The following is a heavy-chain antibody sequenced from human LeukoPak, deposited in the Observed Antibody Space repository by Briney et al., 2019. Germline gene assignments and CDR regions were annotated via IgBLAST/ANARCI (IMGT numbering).Heavy chain of an antibody. D-gene: IGHD2-8*02. Sequence: KPSGTLSLTCSVAGGSISDSTYYWGWIRQPPGKGLEWIGSIYYSGDASYNPSLRSRVSMSVDTSKNQISLKVTSVAAEDTAVYYCAREVSTGWTYFHSWAQGTLVTVSS. CDR3: AREVSTGWTYFHS. CDR1: GGSISDSTYY. CDR2: IYYSGDA. J-gene: IGHJ4*02. V-gene: IGHV4-39*02.